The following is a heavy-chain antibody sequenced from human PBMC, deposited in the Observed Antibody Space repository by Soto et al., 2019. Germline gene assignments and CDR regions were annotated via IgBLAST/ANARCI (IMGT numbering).Heavy chain of an antibody. CDR3: ANLSPGIAAAGDRAIDY. Sequence: GGSLRLSCAASGFTFSSYAMSWVRQAPGKGLEWVSAISGSGGSTYYADSVKGRFTISRDNSKNTLYLQMNSLRAEDTAVYYCANLSPGIAAAGDRAIDYWGQGTLVTVSS. D-gene: IGHD6-13*01. CDR1: GFTFSSYA. J-gene: IGHJ4*02. V-gene: IGHV3-23*01. CDR2: ISGSGGST.